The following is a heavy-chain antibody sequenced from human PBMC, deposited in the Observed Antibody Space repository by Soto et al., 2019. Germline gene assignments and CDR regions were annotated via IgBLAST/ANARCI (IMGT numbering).Heavy chain of an antibody. J-gene: IGHJ4*02. CDR2: INPNSGGT. CDR1: GYTFTGYY. V-gene: IGHV1-2*04. D-gene: IGHD6-13*01. Sequence: ASVKVSCKASGYTFTGYYMHWVRQAPGQGLEWMGWINPNSGGTNYAQKFQGWVTMTRDTSISTAYMELSRLRSDDTAVYYCARDRGIAAAGTEPYFDYWGQGTLVTVSS. CDR3: ARDRGIAAAGTEPYFDY.